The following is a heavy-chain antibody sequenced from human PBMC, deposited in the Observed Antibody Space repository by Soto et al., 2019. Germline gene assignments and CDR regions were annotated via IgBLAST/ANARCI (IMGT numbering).Heavy chain of an antibody. Sequence: SETLSLTCTVSGDSISNYYWNWVRQPPGKGLEWIGYIYYSGSTYYNPSLKSRVTISVDTSKNQFSLKLSSVTAADTAVYYCARNGDCTRPGCIVGWFDPWGPGTLVTVSS. CDR2: IYYSGST. CDR3: ARNGDCTRPGCIVGWFDP. CDR1: GDSISNYY. D-gene: IGHD2-8*01. V-gene: IGHV4-59*08. J-gene: IGHJ5*02.